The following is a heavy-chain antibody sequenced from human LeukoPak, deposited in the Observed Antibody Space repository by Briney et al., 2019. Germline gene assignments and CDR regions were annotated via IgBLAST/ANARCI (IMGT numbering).Heavy chain of an antibody. V-gene: IGHV3-30*02. CDR1: GFTFSSYG. D-gene: IGHD1-1*01. Sequence: GGSLRLSCAASGFTFSSYGMHWVRQAPGKGLEWVAFIRYDGTNKYYADSVKGRFTISRDNSKNTLYLQMNSLRAEDTAVYYCATDPGTSNYYYYCMDVWGKGTTVTVSS. CDR3: ATDPGTSNYYYYCMDV. CDR2: IRYDGTNK. J-gene: IGHJ6*03.